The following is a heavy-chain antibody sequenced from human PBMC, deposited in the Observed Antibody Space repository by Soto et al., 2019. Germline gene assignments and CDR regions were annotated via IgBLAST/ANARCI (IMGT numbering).Heavy chain of an antibody. CDR3: ERDRLERVILVAGRIDY. J-gene: IGHJ4*02. CDR1: GFIFSQYS. Sequence: EVQLVESGGGLVKPGGSLRLSCAASGFIFSQYSMNWVRQAPGKGLEWVSSISSTGALMYYADSVKGRFTISRDDADNSLNVQMSILRVEDTAVYYCERDRLERVILVAGRIDYWGQGAVVNVCS. V-gene: IGHV3-21*02. CDR2: ISSTGALM. D-gene: IGHD6-19*01.